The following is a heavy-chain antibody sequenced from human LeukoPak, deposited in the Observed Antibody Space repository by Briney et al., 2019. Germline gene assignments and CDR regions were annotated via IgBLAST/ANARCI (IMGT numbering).Heavy chain of an antibody. V-gene: IGHV3-23*01. CDR3: AKYGPQDSGSSHFDY. Sequence: GGALRLSCAASGFTFSSYAMSWVRQAPGKGLEWVSAIRDSGSSTHYADSVKGRFTTSRDNSKNTLFLQMNSPRAEDTAIYYCAKYGPQDSGSSHFDYWGQGALVTVSS. CDR2: IRDSGSST. CDR1: GFTFSSYA. D-gene: IGHD1-26*01. J-gene: IGHJ4*02.